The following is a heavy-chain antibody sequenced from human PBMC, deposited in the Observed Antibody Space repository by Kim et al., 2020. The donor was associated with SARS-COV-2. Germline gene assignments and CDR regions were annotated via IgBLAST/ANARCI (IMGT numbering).Heavy chain of an antibody. V-gene: IGHV4-39*01. D-gene: IGHD1-26*01. CDR3: ARAGAIPDFDAFDI. Sequence: NPSLKSRVTISVDTSKNQFSLKLSSVTAADTAVYYCARAGAIPDFDAFDIWGQGTMVTVSS. J-gene: IGHJ3*02.